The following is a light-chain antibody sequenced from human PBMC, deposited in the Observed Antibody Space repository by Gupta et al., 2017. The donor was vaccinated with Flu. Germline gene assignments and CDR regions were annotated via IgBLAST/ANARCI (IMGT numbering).Light chain of an antibody. Sequence: ACYQQKPGQPPKLLIYWASTRESGVPDRFSGSGSGTDFTLTISSLQAEDVAVYYCQQYYSTPFTFGPGTKVDIK. J-gene: IGKJ3*01. V-gene: IGKV4-1*01. CDR2: WAS. CDR3: QQYYSTPFT.